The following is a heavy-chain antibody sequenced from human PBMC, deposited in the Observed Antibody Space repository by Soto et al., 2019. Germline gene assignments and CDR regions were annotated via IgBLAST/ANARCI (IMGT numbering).Heavy chain of an antibody. CDR3: ARATALSGMDV. CDR1: GGSISSGDYY. Sequence: LSLTCTVSGGSISSGDYYWSWIRQPPGKGLEWIGYIYYSGSTYYNPSLKSRVTISVDTSKNQFSLKLSSVTAADTAVYYCARATALSGMDVWGEGTTVTVYS. J-gene: IGHJ6*04. V-gene: IGHV4-30-4*01. CDR2: IYYSGST.